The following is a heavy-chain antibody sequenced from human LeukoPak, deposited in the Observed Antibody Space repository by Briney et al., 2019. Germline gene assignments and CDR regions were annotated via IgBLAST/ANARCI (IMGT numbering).Heavy chain of an antibody. CDR3: AKDRYSSSWRYFDY. V-gene: IGHV3-23*01. J-gene: IGHJ4*02. D-gene: IGHD6-13*01. CDR2: ITESGGGT. Sequence: GGSLRLSCAGSGFTFRNYAMSWVRQAPGKGLEWVAAITESGGGTYYADSVGGRFTISRDNSKNTLFLQMNSLRAEDTAVYYCAKDRYSSSWRYFDYWGQGTLVTVSS. CDR1: GFTFRNYA.